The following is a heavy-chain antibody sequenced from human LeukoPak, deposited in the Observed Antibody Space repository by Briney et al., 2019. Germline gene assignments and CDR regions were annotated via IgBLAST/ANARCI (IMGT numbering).Heavy chain of an antibody. V-gene: IGHV4-38-2*02. CDR2: IYHSGST. J-gene: IGHJ5*02. CDR1: GYSISSGYY. Sequence: SETLSLTCTVSGYSISSGYYWGWIRQPPGKGLEWIGSIYHSGSTYYNPSLKSRVTISVDTSKNQFSLKLRSVTAADTAVYYCARGQARLAWFDPWGQGTLVTVSS. D-gene: IGHD6-19*01. CDR3: ARGQARLAWFDP.